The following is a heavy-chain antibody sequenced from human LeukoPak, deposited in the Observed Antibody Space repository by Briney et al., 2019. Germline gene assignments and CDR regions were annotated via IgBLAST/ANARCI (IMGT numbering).Heavy chain of an antibody. D-gene: IGHD2-8*01. CDR1: GFAFNVFG. J-gene: IGHJ4*02. Sequence: GGSLRLSCEGSGFAFNVFGMHWIRQAPGKGLEWVAFIKADGVFTNYAEAVKGRFTISRDNSDNTVFLQMESLRPDDTAVYYCARKLMSSRRFEYWGQGTLVTVSS. V-gene: IGHV3-30*02. CDR3: ARKLMSSRRFEY. CDR2: IKADGVFT.